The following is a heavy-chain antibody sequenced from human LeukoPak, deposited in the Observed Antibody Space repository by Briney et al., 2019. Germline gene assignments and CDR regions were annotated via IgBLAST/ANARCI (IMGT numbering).Heavy chain of an antibody. CDR1: GYTFTSYG. V-gene: IGHV1-69*13. CDR3: ARAPRARGHFDY. CDR2: IIPIFGTA. Sequence: GASVKVSCKASGYTFTSYGISWVRQAPGQGLEWMGGIIPIFGTANYAQKFQGRVTITADESTSTAYMELSSLRSEDTAVYYCARAPRARGHFDYWGQGTLVTVSS. J-gene: IGHJ4*02. D-gene: IGHD3-10*01.